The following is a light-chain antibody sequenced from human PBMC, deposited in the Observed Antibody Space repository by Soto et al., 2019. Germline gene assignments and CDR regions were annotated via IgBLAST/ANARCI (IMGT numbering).Light chain of an antibody. CDR2: DVS. CDR3: SSYTSSSTLYV. Sequence: QSALTQPASVSGSPGQSITISCTGTSSDVGGSNYVSWYQQHPGKAPKLMIYDVSNRPSGVSNRFSGSKSGNTASLTISGLQAEDEADDYCSSYTSSSTLYVFGTGTKVTVL. CDR1: SSDVGGSNY. J-gene: IGLJ1*01. V-gene: IGLV2-14*01.